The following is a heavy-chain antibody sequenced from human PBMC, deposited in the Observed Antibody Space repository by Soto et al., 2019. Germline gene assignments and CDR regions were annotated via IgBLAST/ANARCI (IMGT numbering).Heavy chain of an antibody. CDR1: GFTSSSYA. CDR2: ISGSGGST. V-gene: IGHV3-23*01. Sequence: GGSLRLSCAASGFTSSSYAMSWVRQAPGKGLEWVSAISGSGGSTYYADSVKGRFTISRDNSKNTLYLQMNSLRAEDTAVYYCAKEGYYYDSSGYIFDYWGQGTLVTVSS. J-gene: IGHJ4*02. CDR3: AKEGYYYDSSGYIFDY. D-gene: IGHD3-22*01.